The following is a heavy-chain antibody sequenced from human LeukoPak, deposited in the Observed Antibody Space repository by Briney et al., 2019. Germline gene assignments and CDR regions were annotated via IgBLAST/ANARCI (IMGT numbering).Heavy chain of an antibody. CDR2: IIPILGIA. CDR3: ASTYYDFWSGPVGAFDY. D-gene: IGHD3-3*01. Sequence: GASVKVSCKASGGTFSSYAISWVRQAPGQGLEWMGRIIPILGIANYAQKFQGRVTITADKSTSTAYMELSSLSSEDTAVYYCASTYYDFWSGPVGAFDYWGQGTLVTVSS. CDR1: GGTFSSYA. J-gene: IGHJ4*02. V-gene: IGHV1-69*04.